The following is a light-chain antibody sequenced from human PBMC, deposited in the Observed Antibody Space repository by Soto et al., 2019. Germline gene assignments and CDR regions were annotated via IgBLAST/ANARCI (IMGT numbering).Light chain of an antibody. CDR1: QSISTY. J-gene: IGKJ5*01. CDR3: QQSYRFTIT. CDR2: DXS. V-gene: IGKV1-39*01. Sequence: IHMTQSPSSLSASLGDRVTVPXRASQSISTYFYWYQQKPGXAPKXXXYDXSSFQSGFPSSLSGSGSGTDFTLTISSLQPEDCATYHCQQSYRFTITFGQGTRLEIK.